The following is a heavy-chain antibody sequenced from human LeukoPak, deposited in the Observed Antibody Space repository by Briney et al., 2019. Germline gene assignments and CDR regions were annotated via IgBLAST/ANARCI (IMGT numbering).Heavy chain of an antibody. CDR3: ARGDDYSSH. CDR2: IIPIFGTA. Sequence: SVKVSCKASGGTFSGYAISWVRQAPGQGLEWMGGIIPIFGTANYAQKFQGRVTITADESTSTAYMELSSLRSEDTAVHYCARGDDYSSHWGQGTLVTVSS. V-gene: IGHV1-69*13. J-gene: IGHJ4*02. D-gene: IGHD4-11*01. CDR1: GGTFSGYA.